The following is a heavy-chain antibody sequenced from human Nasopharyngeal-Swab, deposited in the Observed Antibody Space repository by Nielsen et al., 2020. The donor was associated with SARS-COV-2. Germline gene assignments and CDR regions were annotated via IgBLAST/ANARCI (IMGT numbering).Heavy chain of an antibody. V-gene: IGHV1-18*01. CDR3: ARHGVAEDY. D-gene: IGHD3-3*01. CDR1: GYIFTSYD. CDR2: IGAYNGNT. J-gene: IGHJ4*02. Sequence: ASVKVSCRASGYIFTSYDISWVRQARGQGLEWMGWIGAYNGNTNYAQKFQDRVTMTTDTSTRTVYLELRSLRSDDTAVYYCARHGVAEDYWGQGTLFTFSS.